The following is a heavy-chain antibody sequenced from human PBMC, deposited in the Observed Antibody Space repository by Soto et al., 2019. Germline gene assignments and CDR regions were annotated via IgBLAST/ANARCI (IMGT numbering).Heavy chain of an antibody. CDR1: GFTFTNYA. CDR3: APASTSIMGGVYHYTAIDV. Sequence: QVHLVASGGGVVQPGKSLRLSCAASGFTFTNYAIHWVRQAPGKGLQWVAVISHDGSTKYYADSVKGRATISRDNSRKTLFFQRDSLRSDDTAVYYCAPASTSIMGGVYHYTAIDVWGQGTTVTGSS. J-gene: IGHJ6*02. D-gene: IGHD2-2*02. CDR2: ISHDGSTK. V-gene: IGHV3-30-3*01.